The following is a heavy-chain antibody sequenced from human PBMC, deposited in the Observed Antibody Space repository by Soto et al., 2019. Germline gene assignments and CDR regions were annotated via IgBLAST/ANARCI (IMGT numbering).Heavy chain of an antibody. CDR3: ERHHHLGIAVAGPFDY. Sequence: QVQLVESGGGVVQPGRSLRLSCAASGFTFSSYGMHWVRQAPGKGLEWVAVIWYDGSNKYYADSVKGRFTISRDNSKNTLYLQMNSLRAEDTAVYYCERHHHLGIAVAGPFDYWGQGTLVTVSS. D-gene: IGHD6-19*01. J-gene: IGHJ4*02. CDR1: GFTFSSYG. CDR2: IWYDGSNK. V-gene: IGHV3-33*01.